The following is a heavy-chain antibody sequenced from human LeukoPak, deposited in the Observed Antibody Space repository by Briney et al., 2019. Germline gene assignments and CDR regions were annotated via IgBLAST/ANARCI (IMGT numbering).Heavy chain of an antibody. Sequence: ASVKVSCKASGYTFTGYYMHWVRQAPGQGLEWMGWINPNSGGTNYAQKFQGRVTMTRDTSISTAYMELSRLRSDGTAVYYCARDFLTGYYTYNWFDPWGQGTLVTVSS. CDR2: INPNSGGT. CDR1: GYTFTGYY. D-gene: IGHD3-9*01. CDR3: ARDFLTGYYTYNWFDP. V-gene: IGHV1-2*02. J-gene: IGHJ5*02.